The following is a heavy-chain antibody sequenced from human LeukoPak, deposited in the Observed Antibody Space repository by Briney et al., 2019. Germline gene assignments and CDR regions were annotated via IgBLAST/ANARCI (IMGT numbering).Heavy chain of an antibody. D-gene: IGHD5-12*01. CDR3: ATVTPWRYFDY. J-gene: IGHJ4*02. Sequence: GGSRRLSCAAAGFTFSEYWMTWFRQAPGKGPERVASIEQDGSDIQYGDFVKGRFTISRDNGKNSVYLPMNSPRVDDTAVYYCATVTPWRYFDYWGQGPLVSVSS. V-gene: IGHV3-7*01. CDR1: GFTFSEYW. CDR2: IEQDGSDI.